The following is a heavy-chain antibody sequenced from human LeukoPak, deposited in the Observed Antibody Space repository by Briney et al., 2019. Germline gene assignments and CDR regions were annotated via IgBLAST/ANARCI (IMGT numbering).Heavy chain of an antibody. D-gene: IGHD5-24*01. V-gene: IGHV4-59*01. Sequence: SETLSLTCSVSGGSISNYYWSWIRQPPGKGLEWIGYMHYRGSTNYNPSLNSRVTISMDMSKNAFSLKLSSVITADTAIYYCARINGHIFDDWGQGTLVTVSS. CDR2: MHYRGST. J-gene: IGHJ5*02. CDR3: ARINGHIFDD. CDR1: GGSISNYY.